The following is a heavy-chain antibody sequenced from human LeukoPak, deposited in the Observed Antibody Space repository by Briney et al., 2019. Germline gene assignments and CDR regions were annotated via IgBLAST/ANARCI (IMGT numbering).Heavy chain of an antibody. D-gene: IGHD3-22*01. J-gene: IGHJ3*02. CDR3: ARVHPITMIVVDAFGI. CDR1: GYTFTSYY. CDR2: INPSGGST. V-gene: IGHV1-46*01. Sequence: GASVKVSCKASGYTFTSYYMHWVRQAPGQGLEWMGIINPSGGSTSYAQKFQGRVTMTRDTSTSTVCMELSSLRSEDTAVYYCARVHPITMIVVDAFGIWGQGTMVTVSS.